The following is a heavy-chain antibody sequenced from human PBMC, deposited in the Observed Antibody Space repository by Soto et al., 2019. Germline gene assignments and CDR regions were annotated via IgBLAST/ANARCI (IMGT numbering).Heavy chain of an antibody. CDR2: VFHSETT. CDR1: GASISSGGYS. CDR3: ARGGQQFLDY. V-gene: IGHV4-30-2*01. J-gene: IGHJ4*02. Sequence: PSEILSLTCAVSGASISSGGYSWSWIRQPPGRGLEWIGYVFHSETTYYNPSLKSRVTMSVDSSKNQFSLKLTSVTAADTAVYYCARGGQQFLDYWGQGTLVTVSS. D-gene: IGHD4-4*01.